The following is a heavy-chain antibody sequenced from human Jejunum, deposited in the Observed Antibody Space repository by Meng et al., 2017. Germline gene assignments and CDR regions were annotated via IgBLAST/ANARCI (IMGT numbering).Heavy chain of an antibody. Sequence: QAQLQASGPGLVQPSRTLALTCAVSGGSITSTKWWSWVRQTPGKGLEWIGEVFHSGTPNYNPSLMSRLTMSVDKSKNQFSLNLTSVTAADTAVYYCASRPVGIRTYYFDCWGQGTLVTVSS. V-gene: IGHV4-4*02. CDR1: GGSITSTKW. CDR2: VFHSGTP. D-gene: IGHD2-21*01. CDR3: ASRPVGIRTYYFDC. J-gene: IGHJ4*02.